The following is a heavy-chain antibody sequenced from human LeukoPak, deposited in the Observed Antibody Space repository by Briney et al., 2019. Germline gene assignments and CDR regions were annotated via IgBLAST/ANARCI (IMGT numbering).Heavy chain of an antibody. CDR1: GYLFSSYS. CDR2: ISVSGGVR. CDR3: ARDRGYFYDQLDY. D-gene: IGHD2/OR15-2a*01. Sequence: GGSLRLSCVAPGYLFSSYSMNWIRQAPGKGLEWVSYISVSGGVRSYADSVKGRFAISRDDARNSLYLQMNSLKDEDTAVYYCARDRGYFYDQLDYWGQGTLVTVSS. J-gene: IGHJ4*02. V-gene: IGHV3-48*02.